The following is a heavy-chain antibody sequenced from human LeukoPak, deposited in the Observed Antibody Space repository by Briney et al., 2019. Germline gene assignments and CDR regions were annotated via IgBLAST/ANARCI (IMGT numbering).Heavy chain of an antibody. Sequence: ASVKVSCKASGYTFTSYGISWVRQAPGQGLEWMGWISAYNGNTNYAQKLQGRVTMTTDTSTSTAYMELRSLRSDDTAVYYCARRPEEFGPVYYGMDVWGQGTTVTVSS. J-gene: IGHJ6*02. V-gene: IGHV1-18*01. CDR2: ISAYNGNT. CDR1: GYTFTSYG. D-gene: IGHD3-10*01. CDR3: ARRPEEFGPVYYGMDV.